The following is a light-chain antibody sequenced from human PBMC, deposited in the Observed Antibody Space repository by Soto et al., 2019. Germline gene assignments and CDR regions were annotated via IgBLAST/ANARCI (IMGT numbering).Light chain of an antibody. CDR2: EVN. CDR1: SGDVAFDRH. V-gene: IGLV2-14*01. Sequence: QSGLTQPGSVSGSPGQSITSSCTGKSGDVAFDRHVSWYEEHPGEAPKLLIYEVNNRPSGVSHRFSGSKSGNTASLTISGLQAEDEADYYCSSFASTHTYVFGTGTKVTVL. CDR3: SSFASTHTYV. J-gene: IGLJ1*01.